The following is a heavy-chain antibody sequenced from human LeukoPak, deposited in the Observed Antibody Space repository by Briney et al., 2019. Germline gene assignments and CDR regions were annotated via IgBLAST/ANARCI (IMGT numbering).Heavy chain of an antibody. D-gene: IGHD3-3*01. J-gene: IGHJ6*03. Sequence: KSGGSLRLSCAASGFTFSSYSMNWVRQAPGKGLEWVSSISSSSSYIYYADSVKGRFTISRDNAKNSLYLQMNSLRAEDTAVYYCAREGYDFWGVYMDVWGKGTTVTVSS. V-gene: IGHV3-21*01. CDR2: ISSSSSYI. CDR3: AREGYDFWGVYMDV. CDR1: GFTFSSYS.